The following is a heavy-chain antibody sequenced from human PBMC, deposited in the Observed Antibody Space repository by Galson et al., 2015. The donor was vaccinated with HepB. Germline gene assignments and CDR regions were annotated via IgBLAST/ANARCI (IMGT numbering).Heavy chain of an antibody. V-gene: IGHV4-30-4*01. Sequence: SLTCAVSGGSISSGYYYWSWMRQPPGQGLEWIGYITYSGTTYFHPSLKSRLTMSVDTSNNRFSLNLNSVTAADTALYFCARENAGTFASGTTAFFDVWGQGTMVTVSS. CDR2: ITYSGTT. CDR3: ARENAGTFASGTTAFFDV. CDR1: GGSISSGYYY. J-gene: IGHJ3*01. D-gene: IGHD4-17*01.